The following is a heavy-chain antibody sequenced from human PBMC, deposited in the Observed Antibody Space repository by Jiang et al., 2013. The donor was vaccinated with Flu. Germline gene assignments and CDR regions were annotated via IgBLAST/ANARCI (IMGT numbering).Heavy chain of an antibody. J-gene: IGHJ1*01. V-gene: IGHV4-31*03. CDR3: ARSREWEVAQGPEYFQH. D-gene: IGHD5-12*01. CDR2: IYYSGST. Sequence: GSGLVKPSQTLSLTCTVSGGSISSGGYYWSWIRQHPGKGLEWIGYIYYSGSTYYNPSLKSRVTISVDTSKNQFSLKLSSVTAADTAVYYCARSREWEVAQGPEYFQHWGQGTWSPSP. CDR1: GGSISSGGYY.